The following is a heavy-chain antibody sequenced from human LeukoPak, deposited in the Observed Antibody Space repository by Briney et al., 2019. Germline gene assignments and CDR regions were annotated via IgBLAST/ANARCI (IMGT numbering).Heavy chain of an antibody. D-gene: IGHD3-3*01. CDR2: INAGNGNT. Sequence: ASVKVSCTASGYTFTSYAMHWVRQAPGQRLEWMGWINAGNGNTKYSQKFQGRVTITRDTSASTAYMELSSLRSEDTAVYYCAREEREIFAIPLPYGMDVWGQGTTVTVSS. J-gene: IGHJ6*02. CDR1: GYTFTSYA. CDR3: AREEREIFAIPLPYGMDV. V-gene: IGHV1-3*01.